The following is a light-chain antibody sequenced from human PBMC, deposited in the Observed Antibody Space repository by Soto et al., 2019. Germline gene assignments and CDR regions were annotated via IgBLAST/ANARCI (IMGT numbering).Light chain of an antibody. Sequence: QSVLTQPPSVSAAPGQKVTISCSGSSSNIGNNYVSWYQQLPGTAPKLLIYDNNKRPSGIPDRFSGSKSGTSATLGITGIQAGDEDDYYCGTWDSSLRAGNVVFGGGTKLTVL. V-gene: IGLV1-51*01. J-gene: IGLJ2*01. CDR1: SSNIGNNY. CDR2: DNN. CDR3: GTWDSSLRAGNVV.